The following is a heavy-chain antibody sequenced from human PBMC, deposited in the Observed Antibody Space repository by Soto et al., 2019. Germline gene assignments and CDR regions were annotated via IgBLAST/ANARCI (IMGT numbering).Heavy chain of an antibody. V-gene: IGHV4-59*11. D-gene: IGHD3-3*01. Sequence: CFSKTVVYGSSSNHGCSWLRPSPGRGLEWIGYISYSGSTYYNPALKSRVTISADTSKNQFSLRMNSMIAADTALYNSARAGLDECVGNRGQGTLGTGSS. J-gene: IGHJ4*02. CDR1: YGSSSNHG. CDR3: ARAGLDECVGN. CDR2: ISYSGST.